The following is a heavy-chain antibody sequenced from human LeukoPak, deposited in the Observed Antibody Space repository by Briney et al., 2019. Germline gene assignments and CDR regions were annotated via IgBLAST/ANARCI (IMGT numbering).Heavy chain of an antibody. CDR1: GYTFTGYY. CDR3: ARDKVNYYGSGSYARTIDY. D-gene: IGHD3-10*01. CDR2: INPNSGDT. J-gene: IGHJ4*02. Sequence: GASVKVSCKASGYTFTGYYMHWVRQAPGQGLEWMGWINPNSGDTNYAQKFQGRVPMTRDTSISTAYMELSRLRSDDTAVYYCARDKVNYYGSGSYARTIDYWGQGTLVTVSS. V-gene: IGHV1-2*02.